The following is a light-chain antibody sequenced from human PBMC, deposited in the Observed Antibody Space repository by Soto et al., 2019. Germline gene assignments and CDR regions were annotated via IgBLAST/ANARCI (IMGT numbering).Light chain of an antibody. CDR2: GAS. CDR3: QQYGSSPWT. CDR1: QSVSSTY. Sequence: EIVLTQSPGTLSLSPGERVTLSCRASQSVSSTYLAWYQQKPGQAPRLLIYGASSRAAGIPDRFSGSGSGTDFTLTINRLEPDDFAGYYGQQYGSSPWTFGQGTKVEIK. V-gene: IGKV3-20*01. J-gene: IGKJ1*01.